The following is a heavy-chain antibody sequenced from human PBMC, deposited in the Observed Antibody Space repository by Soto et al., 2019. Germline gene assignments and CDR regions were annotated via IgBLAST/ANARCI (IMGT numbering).Heavy chain of an antibody. D-gene: IGHD6-13*01. CDR2: IYPGDSDT. CDR1: GYSFTSYW. CDR3: ARHYHSSSWYKVYYYYGMDV. Sequence: GESLKISCKGSGYSFTSYWIGWVRQMPGKGLEWMGTIYPGDSDTRYSPSFQGQVTISADKSISTAYLQWSSLKASDTAMYYCARHYHSSSWYKVYYYYGMDVWGQGTTVTVSS. J-gene: IGHJ6*02. V-gene: IGHV5-51*01.